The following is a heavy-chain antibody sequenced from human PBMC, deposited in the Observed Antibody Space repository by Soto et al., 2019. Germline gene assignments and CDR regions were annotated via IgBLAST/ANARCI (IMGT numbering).Heavy chain of an antibody. Sequence: QVQLVQSGAEVKKPGSSVKVSCKASGGTFSSYAISWVRQAPGQGLEWMGGIIPIFGTANYAQKFQGRVTITADESTSTAYMELSSLRSEDTAVYYCARELGYCSSTSCYKYYYYGMDVWGQGTTVTVSS. J-gene: IGHJ6*02. CDR3: ARELGYCSSTSCYKYYYYGMDV. V-gene: IGHV1-69*01. CDR1: GGTFSSYA. D-gene: IGHD2-2*02. CDR2: IIPIFGTA.